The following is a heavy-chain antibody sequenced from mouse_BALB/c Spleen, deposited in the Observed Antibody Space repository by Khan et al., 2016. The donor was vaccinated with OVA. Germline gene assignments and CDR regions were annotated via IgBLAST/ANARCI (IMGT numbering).Heavy chain of an antibody. CDR1: GYSFTSYY. V-gene: IGHV1S135*01. Sequence: VQLQQSGPELMKPGASVKISCKASGYSFTSYYIHWVMQSHGKSLEWIGYIDPFSGGTTYNQKFKGKATFTVDKSSSTAYIHISNLTSEDSADYYCNRHGYVAWFTYWGQGTLVTVSA. J-gene: IGHJ3*01. CDR2: IDPFSGGT. D-gene: IGHD2-2*01. CDR3: NRHGYVAWFTY.